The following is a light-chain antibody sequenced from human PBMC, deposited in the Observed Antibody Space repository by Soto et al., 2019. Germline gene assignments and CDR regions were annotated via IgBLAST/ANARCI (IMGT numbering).Light chain of an antibody. Sequence: QSALTQPRSVSGSPGQSVTISCTGTGSHVGGYNYVSWYQQHPGKAPKFMIYDVTKRPSGVPDRFSGSKSGNTASLTISGLQAEDEADYYCCSYAGSYIWVFGGGTKVTVL. CDR2: DVT. V-gene: IGLV2-11*01. J-gene: IGLJ3*02. CDR1: GSHVGGYNY. CDR3: CSYAGSYIWV.